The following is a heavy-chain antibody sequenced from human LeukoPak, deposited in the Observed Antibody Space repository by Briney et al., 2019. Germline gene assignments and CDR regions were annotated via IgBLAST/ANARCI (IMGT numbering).Heavy chain of an antibody. J-gene: IGHJ4*02. D-gene: IGHD2-2*01. CDR1: GFTFSTYV. CDR3: ANFGCDSTRCLDY. Sequence: GGSLRLSCAASGFTFSTYVMSWVRQAPGKGLEWVSAISGSGDKTYYTDSVKGRFTISRDNSKNTLYLQMNSLRAEDTAVYYCANFGCDSTRCLDYWGQGTLVTVSS. CDR2: ISGSGDKT. V-gene: IGHV3-23*01.